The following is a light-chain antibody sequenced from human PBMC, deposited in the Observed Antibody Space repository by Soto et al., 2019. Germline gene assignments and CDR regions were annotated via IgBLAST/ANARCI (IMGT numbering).Light chain of an antibody. CDR2: KAS. V-gene: IGKV1-5*03. CDR1: QSISSC. CDR3: QQYSSYSGT. Sequence: DIQMTQSPSTLSASVGDRVTITCRASQSISSCLAWYQQKPGKAPKLLIYKASSIESGVPSRFSGSGSGSEFTLTISSLQPDDFATYYCQQYSSYSGTFGQGTKVEIK. J-gene: IGKJ1*01.